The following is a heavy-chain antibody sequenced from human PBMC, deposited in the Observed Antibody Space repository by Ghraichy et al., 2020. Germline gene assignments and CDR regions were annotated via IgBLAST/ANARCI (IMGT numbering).Heavy chain of an antibody. D-gene: IGHD2-15*01. CDR1: GFTFSSYA. V-gene: IGHV3-23*01. J-gene: IGHJ5*02. CDR3: AKDLDIVVVVAATAFDP. CDR2: ISGSGGST. Sequence: GGSLRLSCAASGFTFSSYAMSWVRQAPGKGLEWVSAISGSGGSTYYADSVKGRFTISRDNSKNTLYLQMNSLRAEDTAVYYCAKDLDIVVVVAATAFDPWGQGTLVTVSS.